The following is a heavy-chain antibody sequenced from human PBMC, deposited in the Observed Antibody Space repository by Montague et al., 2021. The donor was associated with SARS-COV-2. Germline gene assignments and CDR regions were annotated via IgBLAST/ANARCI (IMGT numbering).Heavy chain of an antibody. CDR1: GGSFSTYS. CDR3: ARLGDGVVPSPILGVGPYYSYYYTDV. J-gene: IGHJ6*03. V-gene: IGHV4-34*01. D-gene: IGHD3-10*01. Sequence: ETLSLTCAVHGGSFSTYSWNWIRQPPGKGLEWIGEIHHGGSTNYNPSLKSRVTISADTSKNQFSLKLTSVAAADTAVYYCARLGDGVVPSPILGVGPYYSYYYTDVWGKGTTVTVSS. CDR2: IHHGGST.